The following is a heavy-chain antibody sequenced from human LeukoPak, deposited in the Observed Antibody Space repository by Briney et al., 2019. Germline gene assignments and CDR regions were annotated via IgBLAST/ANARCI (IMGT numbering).Heavy chain of an antibody. CDR3: ARRDDYYDSSGYYYAF. J-gene: IGHJ4*02. CDR1: GFTFNDYY. V-gene: IGHV3-11*06. D-gene: IGHD3-22*01. Sequence: GGSLRLSCAASGFTFNDYYMSWIRQAPGKGLEWVSYISSSSSYTNYADSVKGRFTISRDNAKNLLYLQMNSLRAEDTAVYYCARRDDYYDSSGYYYAFWGQGTLVTVSS. CDR2: ISSSSSYT.